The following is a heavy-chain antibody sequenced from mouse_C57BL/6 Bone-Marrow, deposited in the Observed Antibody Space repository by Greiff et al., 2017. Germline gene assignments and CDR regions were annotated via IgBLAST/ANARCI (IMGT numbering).Heavy chain of an antibody. CDR3: ARSPDYPNAMDY. V-gene: IGHV7-3*01. J-gene: IGHJ4*01. Sequence: DVMLVESGGGLVQPGGSLSLSCAASGFTFTDYYMSWVRQPPGKALEWLGFIRNKANGYTTEYSASVKGRFTISRDNSQSILYLQMNALRAEDSATYYCARSPDYPNAMDYGGQGTSVTVSS. CDR2: IRNKANGYTT. CDR1: GFTFTDYY. D-gene: IGHD2-4*01.